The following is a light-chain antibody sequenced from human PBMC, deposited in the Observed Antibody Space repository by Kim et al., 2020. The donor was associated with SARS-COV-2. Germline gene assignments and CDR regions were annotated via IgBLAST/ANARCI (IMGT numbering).Light chain of an antibody. CDR3: GTWDSSLSAGV. Sequence: GRKVSISCSGSSSSIGYNYVSWYQQLPGTAPKLLIYDNNKRPSGIAGRFSGSKSGTSATLGITGLQTGDEADYYCGTWDSSLSAGVFGGGTQLTVL. CDR1: SSSIGYNY. V-gene: IGLV1-51*01. CDR2: DNN. J-gene: IGLJ3*02.